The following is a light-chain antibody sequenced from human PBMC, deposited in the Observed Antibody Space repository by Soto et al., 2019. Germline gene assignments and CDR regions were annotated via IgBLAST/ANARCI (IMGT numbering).Light chain of an antibody. J-gene: IGLJ1*01. Sequence: QSVLTQPPSASGTPGQRVTFSCSGSSSNIGINTVNWYRQLPGTAPKLLIYGNSNRPSGVPDRFSGSKSGTSASLAITGLQAEDEADYYCQSCDSSLSGYVFGTGTKVTVL. V-gene: IGLV1-44*01. CDR3: QSCDSSLSGYV. CDR1: SSNIGINT. CDR2: GNS.